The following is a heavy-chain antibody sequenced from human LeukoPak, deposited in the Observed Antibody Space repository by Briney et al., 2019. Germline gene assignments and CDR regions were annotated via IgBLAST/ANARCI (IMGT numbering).Heavy chain of an antibody. J-gene: IGHJ4*02. CDR2: ISYDGSNE. Sequence: GRSLRLSCAASGFTFRSYGMHWVRQAPSKGLEWVAVISYDGSNEYYVDSVKGRFTISRDNSKNTLYLQTDSLRAEDTAVYYCARAPSGYYPYFDYWGQGTLVTVSS. D-gene: IGHD3-22*01. CDR1: GFTFRSYG. V-gene: IGHV3-30*03. CDR3: ARAPSGYYPYFDY.